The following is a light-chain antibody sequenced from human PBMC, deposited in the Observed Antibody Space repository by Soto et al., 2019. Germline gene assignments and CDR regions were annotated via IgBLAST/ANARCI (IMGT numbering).Light chain of an antibody. V-gene: IGLV1-44*01. CDR1: SSNIGSNT. CDR2: SND. CDR3: ASWDDSRKGVV. J-gene: IGLJ2*01. Sequence: QSVLTQPPSASGTPGQRVTISCSGSSSNIGSNTVTWYQHLPGTAPKLLIYSNDQRSSGVPDRFSGSKSGTSASLAISGLQSEDEADYYCASWDDSRKGVVFGGGTKVTVL.